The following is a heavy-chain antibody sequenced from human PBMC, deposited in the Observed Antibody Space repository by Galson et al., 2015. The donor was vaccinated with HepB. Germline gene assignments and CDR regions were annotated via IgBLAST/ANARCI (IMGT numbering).Heavy chain of an antibody. CDR3: AREGYNWKYADY. Sequence: SVKVSCKASGGTFSSYAISWVRQAPGQGLEWMGGIIPIFGTANYAQKFQGRVTMTADESTSTAYMELSSLRSEDTAVYYCAREGYNWKYADYWGQGTLVTVSS. CDR2: IIPIFGTA. J-gene: IGHJ4*02. V-gene: IGHV1-69*13. D-gene: IGHD1-7*01. CDR1: GGTFSSYA.